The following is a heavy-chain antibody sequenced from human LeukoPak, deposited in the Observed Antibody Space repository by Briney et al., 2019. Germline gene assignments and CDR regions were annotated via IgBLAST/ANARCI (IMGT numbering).Heavy chain of an antibody. CDR1: GGSISSGGYS. V-gene: IGHV4-30-4*07. J-gene: IGHJ4*02. CDR2: IYHSGST. CDR3: ARGFRGASFDY. D-gene: IGHD1-26*01. Sequence: SQTLSLTCAVSGGSISSGGYSWSWIRQPPGKGLEWIGYIYHSGSTDYNSSLKSRVTISEDTSKKQFSLKESSGTAADTAVFYCARGFRGASFDYSGPGTLVTVSS.